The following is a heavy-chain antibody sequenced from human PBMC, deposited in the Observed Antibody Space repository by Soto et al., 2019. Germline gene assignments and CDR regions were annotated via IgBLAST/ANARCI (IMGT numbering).Heavy chain of an antibody. CDR3: ARGRYGDY. V-gene: IGHV1-18*01. D-gene: IGHD1-1*01. J-gene: IGHJ4*02. CDR1: GYIFTTYG. Sequence: QVHLVQSGAEVKKPGASVKVSCKGSGYIFTTYGITWVRQAPGQGLEWMGWISAQNGKTNYAQKLQGRVTVTRDTSTSTAYMELRTLRSDDTAVYYCARGRYGDYWGQGALVTVSS. CDR2: ISAQNGKT.